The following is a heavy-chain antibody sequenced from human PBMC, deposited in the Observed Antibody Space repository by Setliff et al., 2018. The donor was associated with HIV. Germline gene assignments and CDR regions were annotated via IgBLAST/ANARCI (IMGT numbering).Heavy chain of an antibody. D-gene: IGHD2-2*01. V-gene: IGHV4-31*03. J-gene: IGHJ1*01. CDR3: ARGESSTWDLAEHFQH. CDR2: VHHTGTT. Sequence: ALSLTCTVAGVSVSSGGYYWSWVRQHPGKGLEWIGDVHHTGTTYLNPSLKSRITISVDTSKNQFYLKLGFVTAADTAVYHCARGESSTWDLAEHFQHWGHGTLVTVSS. CDR1: GVSVSSGGYY.